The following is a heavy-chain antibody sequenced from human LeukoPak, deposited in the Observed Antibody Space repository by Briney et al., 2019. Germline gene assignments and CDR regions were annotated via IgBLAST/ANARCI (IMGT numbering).Heavy chain of an antibody. D-gene: IGHD3-22*01. J-gene: IGHJ4*02. CDR2: ISSSGSTI. Sequence: GGSLRLSRAASRFTFSSYEMNWVRHAPGKGLEWVSYISSSGSTIYYPDSLKGRFTISRDNAKNSLYLQMDSLGAEDTAVYYCARGSYYYDSRGYAEGFFDYWGQGTLVTVSS. CDR3: ARGSYYYDSRGYAEGFFDY. CDR1: RFTFSSYE. V-gene: IGHV3-48*03.